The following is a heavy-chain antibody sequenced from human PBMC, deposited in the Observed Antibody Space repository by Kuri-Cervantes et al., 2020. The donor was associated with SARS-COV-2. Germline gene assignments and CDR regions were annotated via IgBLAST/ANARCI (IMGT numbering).Heavy chain of an antibody. J-gene: IGHJ4*02. CDR1: GFTFSSYA. V-gene: IGHV3-30-3*01. CDR3: ARVNTAMVTIDY. CDR2: ISYDGSNK. D-gene: IGHD5-18*01. Sequence: GESLKISCAASGFTFSSYAMHWVRQAPGKGLEWVAVISYDGSNKYYADSVEGRFTISRDNSKNTLYLQMNSLRAEDTAVYYCARVNTAMVTIDYWGQGTLVTVSS.